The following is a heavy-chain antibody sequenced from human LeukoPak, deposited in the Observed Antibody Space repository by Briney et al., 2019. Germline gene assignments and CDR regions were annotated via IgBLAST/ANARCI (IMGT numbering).Heavy chain of an antibody. D-gene: IGHD1-26*01. CDR1: GYTFTSYG. CDR3: ASSFIVGARYDY. CDR2: ISAYNGNT. Sequence: ASVKVSCKASGYTFTSYGISWVRQAPGQGLEWMGWISAYNGNTNYAQKLQGRVTMTTDTSTSTAYMGLRSLRSDDTAVYYCASSFIVGARYDYWGQGTLVTVSS. V-gene: IGHV1-18*01. J-gene: IGHJ4*02.